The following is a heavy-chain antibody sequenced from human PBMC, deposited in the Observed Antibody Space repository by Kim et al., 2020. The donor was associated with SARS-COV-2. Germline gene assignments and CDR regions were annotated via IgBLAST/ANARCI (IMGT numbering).Heavy chain of an antibody. J-gene: IGHJ4*02. CDR1: GFTFSSYG. Sequence: GGSLRLSCAASGFTFSSYGMHWVRQAPGKGLEWVAVISYDGSNKYYADSVKGRFTISRDNSKNTLYLQMNSLRAEDTAVYYCAKNNDFWSGYPDYWGQGT. CDR3: AKNNDFWSGYPDY. V-gene: IGHV3-30*18. D-gene: IGHD3-3*01. CDR2: ISYDGSNK.